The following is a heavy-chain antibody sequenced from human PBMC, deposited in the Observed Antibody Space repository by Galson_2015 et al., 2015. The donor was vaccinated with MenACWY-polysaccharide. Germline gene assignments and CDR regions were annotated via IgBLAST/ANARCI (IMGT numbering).Heavy chain of an antibody. CDR3: ARVEKYSGSFYILY. V-gene: IGHV4-38-2*01. CDR1: DYSIRSGYF. CDR2: IFHSGTT. J-gene: IGHJ4*02. Sequence: SEPLSLTCAVSDYSIRSGYFWGWIRQPPGKGLEWIASIFHSGTTYYNPSLKSRVTISVDTSKNQLSLKLSSVTAADTAVYYCARVEKYSGSFYILYWGQGTLVTVSS. D-gene: IGHD1-26*01.